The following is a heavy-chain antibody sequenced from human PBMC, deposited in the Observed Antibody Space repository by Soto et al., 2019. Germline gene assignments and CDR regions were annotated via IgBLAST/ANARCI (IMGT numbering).Heavy chain of an antibody. V-gene: IGHV1-18*01. CDR2: ISTYDGNT. CDR3: ARWGSTSSAGGDYYYGMDV. Sequence: QVQLVQSGAEVKNPGASVRVSCRASGYSFTIYGITWVRQAPGQGLEWMGWISTYDGNTNYAQNFQGRVSMARDTSTSTAYMELRSLRSDDTAVYYCARWGSTSSAGGDYYYGMDVWGQGTTVTVSS. J-gene: IGHJ6*02. D-gene: IGHD2-2*01. CDR1: GYSFTIYG.